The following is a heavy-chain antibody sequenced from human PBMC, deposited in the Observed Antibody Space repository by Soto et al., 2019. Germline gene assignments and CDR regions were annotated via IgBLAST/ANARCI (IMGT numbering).Heavy chain of an antibody. V-gene: IGHV4-34*01. D-gene: IGHD2-15*01. CDR3: ARLGAGCSGGSCTYYYYYMDV. Sequence: QVQLQQWGAGLLKPSETLSLTCAVYGGSFSGYYWSWIRQPPGKGLEWIGEINHSGSTNYNPSLKIRVTISEDTSKNQFSLKLSSVTDADPAVYYCARLGAGCSGGSCTYYYYYMDVWGKGTTVTVSS. CDR2: INHSGST. CDR1: GGSFSGYY. J-gene: IGHJ6*03.